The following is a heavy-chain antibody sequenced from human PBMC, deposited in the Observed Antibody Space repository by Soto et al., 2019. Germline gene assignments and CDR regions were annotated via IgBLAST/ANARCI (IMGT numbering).Heavy chain of an antibody. CDR1: GYTFTSYD. V-gene: IGHV1-8*01. Sequence: QVQLVQSGAEVKKPGASVKVSCKASGYTFTSYDINWVRQATGQGLEWMGWMNPNSGNTVYAQKFQGRVTMTRNTSISTADRELSSLRAEDTAVYYCARDASTKAVEYWGQGTLVTVSS. J-gene: IGHJ4*02. CDR3: ARDASTKAVEY. D-gene: IGHD5-12*01. CDR2: MNPNSGNT.